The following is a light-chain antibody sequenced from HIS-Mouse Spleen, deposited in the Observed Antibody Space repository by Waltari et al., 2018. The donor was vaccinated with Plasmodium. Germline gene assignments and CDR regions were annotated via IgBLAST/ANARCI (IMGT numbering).Light chain of an antibody. CDR1: QGISSY. J-gene: IGKJ4*01. CDR2: AAS. Sequence: AIRMTQSPSSFSASTGDRVTIPCRASQGISSYLAWYQQKPGKAPKLLIYAASTLKSGVPSRFSGSGSGTDFTLTISCLQSEDFATYYCQQYYSYLLTFGGGTKVEIK. V-gene: IGKV1-8*01. CDR3: QQYYSYLLT.